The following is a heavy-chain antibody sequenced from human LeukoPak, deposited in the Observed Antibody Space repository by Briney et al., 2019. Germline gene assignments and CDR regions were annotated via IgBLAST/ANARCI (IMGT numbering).Heavy chain of an antibody. J-gene: IGHJ4*02. CDR3: AKDSQYYYDSSGYYYEDY. CDR2: ISSSGSTI. D-gene: IGHD3-22*01. CDR1: GFTFSNYE. V-gene: IGHV3-48*03. Sequence: PGGSLRLSCAASGFTFSNYEMNWVRQAPGKGLEWVSYISSSGSTIYYADSVKGRFTISRDNSKNTLYLQMNSLRAEDTAVYYCAKDSQYYYDSSGYYYEDYWGQGTLVTVSS.